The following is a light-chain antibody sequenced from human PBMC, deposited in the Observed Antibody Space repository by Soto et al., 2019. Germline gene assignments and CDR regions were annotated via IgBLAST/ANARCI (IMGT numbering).Light chain of an antibody. V-gene: IGLV1-44*01. J-gene: IGLJ3*02. CDR1: SSNIGSNT. CDR2: SNN. CDR3: ATWDDSLNGPV. Sequence: QSVLTQPPSASGTPGQRVTISCSGSSSNIGSNTVSWYQQLPGTAPKVLIYSNNQRPSVVPDRFSGSKSGTSASLAISGLQSEDEADYYWATWDDSLNGPVFGGGTKLTVL.